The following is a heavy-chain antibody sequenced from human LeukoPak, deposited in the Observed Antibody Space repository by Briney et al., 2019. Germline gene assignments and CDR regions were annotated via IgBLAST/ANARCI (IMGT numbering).Heavy chain of an antibody. CDR2: ISGDNGDT. Sequence: ASVKVSCKASRYTFTSYGISWVRQAPGHGLEWMGWISGDNGDTNYAQKLQGRVTMTTDTSTSTAYMELRSLRSDDTAVYYCARSSVADSSGWYYFDYWGQGTLVTVSS. CDR1: RYTFTSYG. CDR3: ARSSVADSSGWYYFDY. V-gene: IGHV1-18*04. D-gene: IGHD6-19*01. J-gene: IGHJ4*02.